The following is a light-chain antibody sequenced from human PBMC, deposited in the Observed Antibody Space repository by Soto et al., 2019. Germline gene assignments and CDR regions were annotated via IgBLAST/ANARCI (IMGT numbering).Light chain of an antibody. CDR2: AAS. CDR1: QSIKNY. Sequence: DIQMTQSPSSLSASVGDRATITCRASQSIKNYLNWYQQKPGKAPKLLIYAASSLQSGVPSRFSGSGSGTDFTLTISSLQPEDFAAYYCQQSYTTPITFGPGTKVDIK. J-gene: IGKJ1*01. CDR3: QQSYTTPIT. V-gene: IGKV1-39*01.